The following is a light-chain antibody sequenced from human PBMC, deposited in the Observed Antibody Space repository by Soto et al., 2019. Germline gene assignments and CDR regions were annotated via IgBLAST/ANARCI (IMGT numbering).Light chain of an antibody. CDR2: KAS. CDR3: QQHHYFPYT. CDR1: QSISSW. V-gene: IGKV1-5*03. Sequence: DVQMTQSPSTLSASVGDRVTITCRASQSISSWLAWYQQKPGKAPKLLIYKASSLESGVPSRFSGSGSGTEFTLTVSSLQPDDFATYYCQQHHYFPYTFGQGTNLEI. J-gene: IGKJ2*01.